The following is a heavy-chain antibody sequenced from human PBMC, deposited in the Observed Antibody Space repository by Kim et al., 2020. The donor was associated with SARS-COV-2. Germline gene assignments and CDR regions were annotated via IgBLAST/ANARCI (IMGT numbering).Heavy chain of an antibody. Sequence: ASVKVSCKASGYTFTSYGISWVRQAPGQGLEWMGWISAYNGNTNYAQKLQGRVTMTTDTSTSTAYMELRSLRSDDTAVYYCAREAAMVRVAYYYGMDVWGQGTTVTVSS. V-gene: IGHV1-18*01. J-gene: IGHJ6*02. CDR3: AREAAMVRVAYYYGMDV. CDR1: GYTFTSYG. D-gene: IGHD5-18*01. CDR2: ISAYNGNT.